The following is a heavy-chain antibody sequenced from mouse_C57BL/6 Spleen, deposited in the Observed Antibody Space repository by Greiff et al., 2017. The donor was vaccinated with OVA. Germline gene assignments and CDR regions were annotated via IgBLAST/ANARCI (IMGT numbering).Heavy chain of an antibody. CDR1: GYTFTDYY. CDR3: ARSPMDY. Sequence: VKLMESGAELVKPGASVKISCKASGYTFTDYYINWVKQRPGQGLEWIGKISPGSGSTYYNEKFKGKATLTADKSSSTAYMQLSSLTSEDSAVYFCARSPMDYWGQGTSVTVSS. CDR2: ISPGSGST. J-gene: IGHJ4*01. V-gene: IGHV1-77*01.